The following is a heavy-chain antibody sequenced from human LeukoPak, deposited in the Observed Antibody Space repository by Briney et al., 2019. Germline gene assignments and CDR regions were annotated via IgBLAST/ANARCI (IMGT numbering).Heavy chain of an antibody. CDR2: ISFSNTTI. J-gene: IGHJ4*02. D-gene: IGHD1-26*01. V-gene: IGHV3-48*01. Sequence: GGSLRLSCAASGFTFSNSSVNWVRQSPGKGLEWISYISFSNTTIYYADSVKGRFTISRDKAKNSLYLQMNSLRAEDTAVYYCASGAATSFDYWGQGTLVTVSS. CDR3: ASGAATSFDY. CDR1: GFTFSNSS.